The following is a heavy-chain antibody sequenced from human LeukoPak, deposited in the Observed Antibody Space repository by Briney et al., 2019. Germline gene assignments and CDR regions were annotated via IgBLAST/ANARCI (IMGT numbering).Heavy chain of an antibody. Sequence: GGSLRLSCAASGFTFSSYAMSWVRQAPGKGLEWVSAISGSGGGTYYADSVKGRFTISRDNSKNTLYLQMNSLRAEDTAVYYCAKGHIIVVVPAAYDYWGQGTLVTVST. V-gene: IGHV3-23*01. CDR2: ISGSGGGT. J-gene: IGHJ4*02. D-gene: IGHD2-2*01. CDR3: AKGHIIVVVPAAYDY. CDR1: GFTFSSYA.